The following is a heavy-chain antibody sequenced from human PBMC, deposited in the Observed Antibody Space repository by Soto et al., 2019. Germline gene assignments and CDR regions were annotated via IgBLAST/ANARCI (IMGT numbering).Heavy chain of an antibody. CDR3: ARGRAHGGAFDI. CDR2: IYYSGST. D-gene: IGHD4-17*01. J-gene: IGHJ3*02. V-gene: IGHV4-59*01. Sequence: SETLSLTCTVSGGSISSYCWSWIRQPPGKGLEWIGYIYYSGSTNYNPSLKSRVTISVDTSKNQFSLKLSSVTAADTAVYYCARGRAHGGAFDIWGQGTMVTVSS. CDR1: GGSISSYC.